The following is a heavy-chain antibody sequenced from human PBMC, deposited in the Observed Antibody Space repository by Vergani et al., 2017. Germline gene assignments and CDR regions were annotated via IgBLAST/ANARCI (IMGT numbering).Heavy chain of an antibody. V-gene: IGHV3-33*06. CDR3: AKGVVGAEDNAFDI. D-gene: IGHD1-26*01. CDR1: GFTFSSYG. Sequence: QVQLVESGGGVVQPGRSLRLSCAASGFTFSSYGMHWVRQAPGKGLEWVAVIWYDGSNKYYADSVKGRFTISRDNSKNTLYLQMNSLRAEDTAVYYCAKGVVGAEDNAFDIWGQGTMVTVSS. J-gene: IGHJ3*02. CDR2: IWYDGSNK.